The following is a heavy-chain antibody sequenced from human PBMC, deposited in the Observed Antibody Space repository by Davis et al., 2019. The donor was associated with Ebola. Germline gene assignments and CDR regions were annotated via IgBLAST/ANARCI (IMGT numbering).Heavy chain of an antibody. V-gene: IGHV4-39*01. CDR3: AARFLEWLFVS. J-gene: IGHJ4*02. Sequence: MPGGSLRLSCTVSGGSISSSSYYWGWIRQPPGKGLEWIGSIYYSGSTYYNPSLKSRVTISVDTSKNQLSLKLSSVTAADTAVYYCAARFLEWLFVSWGQGTLVTVSS. CDR2: IYYSGST. D-gene: IGHD3-3*01. CDR1: GGSISSSSYY.